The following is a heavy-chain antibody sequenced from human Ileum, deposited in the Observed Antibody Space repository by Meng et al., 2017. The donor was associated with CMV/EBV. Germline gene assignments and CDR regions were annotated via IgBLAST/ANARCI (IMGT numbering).Heavy chain of an antibody. D-gene: IGHD3-10*01. CDR1: GFIFNNYG. Sequence: GESLKISCAASGFIFNNYGINWVRQAPGKGPEWVAFISSSSSNIFYADSVKGRFTISRENAKNSLYLQMDRLRDDDTAVYYCARDGAAGFYGSGSYCFDYWGQGTLVTVSS. CDR3: ARDGAAGFYGSGSYCFDY. CDR2: ISSSSSNI. V-gene: IGHV3-21*05. J-gene: IGHJ4*02.